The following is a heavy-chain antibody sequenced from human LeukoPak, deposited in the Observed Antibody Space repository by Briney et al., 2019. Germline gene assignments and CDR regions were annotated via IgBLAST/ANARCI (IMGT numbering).Heavy chain of an antibody. CDR2: IYHSGST. D-gene: IGHD3-22*01. CDR1: GGSISTYY. Sequence: SETLSLTCTVSGGSISTYYWNWIRQPPGKGLEWIGYIYHSGSTNYNPSLKSRVTISVDTSKNQFSLNLNSVTAADTAVYYCARHSFDYDSSGYFYSFDYWGQGTLVTVSS. J-gene: IGHJ4*02. CDR3: ARHSFDYDSSGYFYSFDY. V-gene: IGHV4-59*08.